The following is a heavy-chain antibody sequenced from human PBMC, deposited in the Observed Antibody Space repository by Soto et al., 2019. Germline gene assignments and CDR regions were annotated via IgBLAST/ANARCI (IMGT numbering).Heavy chain of an antibody. J-gene: IGHJ6*02. CDR3: ARHTKSYYYGMDV. CDR2: IYYSGST. Sequence: SETLSLTCTVSGGSISSSSYYWGWIRQPPGKGLEWIGSIYYSGSTYYNPSLKSRVTISVDTSKNQFSLKLSSVTAADTAVYYCARHTKSYYYGMDVWGQGTTVTAP. D-gene: IGHD3-3*01. CDR1: GGSISSSSYY. V-gene: IGHV4-39*01.